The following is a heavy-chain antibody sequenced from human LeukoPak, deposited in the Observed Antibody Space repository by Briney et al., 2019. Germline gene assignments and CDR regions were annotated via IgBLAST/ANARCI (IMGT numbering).Heavy chain of an antibody. CDR1: GGSFSDYY. CDR3: ARERVSDGLYYFDY. J-gene: IGHJ4*02. Sequence: SKTLSLTCAVYGGSFSDYYWNWIRQPPGKGLEWIGEINHSGSTNYNPSLKSRVTISVDTSKNQFSLKLSSVTAADTAVYYCARERVSDGLYYFDYWGQGTLVTVSS. CDR2: INHSGST. V-gene: IGHV4-34*01. D-gene: IGHD5-24*01.